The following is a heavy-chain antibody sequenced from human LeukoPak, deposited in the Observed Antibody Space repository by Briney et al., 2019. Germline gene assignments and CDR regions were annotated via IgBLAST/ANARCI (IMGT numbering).Heavy chain of an antibody. D-gene: IGHD3-9*01. CDR3: ARARLATGYYFDC. Sequence: GGSLRLSCAASGFTVSSNYMSWVRQAPGKGLEWVSVIYSGGSTYYADSVKGRFRISRDNAKNSLSLQMNSLRAEDTALYYCARARLATGYYFDCWGQGTLVTVSS. CDR1: GFTVSSNY. CDR2: IYSGGST. V-gene: IGHV3-53*01. J-gene: IGHJ4*02.